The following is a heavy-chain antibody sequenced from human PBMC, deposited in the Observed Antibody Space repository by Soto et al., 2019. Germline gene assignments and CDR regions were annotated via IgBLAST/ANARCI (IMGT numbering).Heavy chain of an antibody. D-gene: IGHD3-3*01. J-gene: IGHJ4*02. V-gene: IGHV4-59*01. Sequence: TSETLSLTCTVSGDSLSHYYWGWIRQSPGKGLEWLGFSYDSGSAKYNPSLKSRVSISVDTSKNQFSLRLTSVSAADTALYFCARATFDDGVVVGGYMFYFDRWGLGNLVTFSS. CDR1: GDSLSHYY. CDR3: ARATFDDGVVVGGYMFYFDR. CDR2: SYDSGSA.